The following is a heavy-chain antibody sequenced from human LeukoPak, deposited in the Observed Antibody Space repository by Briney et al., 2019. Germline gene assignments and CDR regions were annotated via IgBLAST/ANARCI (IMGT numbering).Heavy chain of an antibody. CDR1: GYTFTSYG. CDR2: ISAYNGNT. D-gene: IGHD3-22*01. J-gene: IGHJ5*02. CDR3: ARGGGDHYDSSGYYYGYWFDP. V-gene: IGHV1-18*01. Sequence: ASVKVSCKASGYTFTSYGISWVRQAPGQGLEWMGWISAYNGNTNYAQKLQGRVTMTTDTSTSTAYMELRSLRSDDTAVYYCARGGGDHYDSSGYYYGYWFDPWGQGTLVTVSS.